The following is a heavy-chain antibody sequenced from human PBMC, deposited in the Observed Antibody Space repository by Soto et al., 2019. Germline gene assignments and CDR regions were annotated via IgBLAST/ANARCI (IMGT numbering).Heavy chain of an antibody. D-gene: IGHD6-19*01. CDR1: GGTFSSYA. J-gene: IGHJ5*02. V-gene: IGHV1-69*06. CDR3: SRVPPFRSLFFCSCWPRGWFGP. Sequence: QVQLVQSGAEVKKPGSSVKVSCKASGGTFSSYAISWVRQAPGQGLEWMGGIIPIFGTANYAQKFQGRVTITADKSPGPGHKGARRLGFEGTGRYYCSRVPPFRSLFFCSCWPRGWFGPWGQGTLVTVSS. CDR2: IIPIFGTA.